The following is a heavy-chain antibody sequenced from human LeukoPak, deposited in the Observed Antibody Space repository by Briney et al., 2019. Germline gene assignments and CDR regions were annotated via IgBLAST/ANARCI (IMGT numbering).Heavy chain of an antibody. CDR2: ISGSGGST. D-gene: IGHD6-13*01. CDR3: ARDPEGQQLVGLYGFDI. CDR1: GFTFSSYG. J-gene: IGHJ3*02. Sequence: PGGSLRLSCAASGFTFSSYGMSWVRQAPGKGLEWVSAISGSGGSTYYADSVKGRFTISRDNSKNTLYLQMNSLRAKDTALYHCARDPEGQQLVGLYGFDIWGQGTMVTVSS. V-gene: IGHV3-23*01.